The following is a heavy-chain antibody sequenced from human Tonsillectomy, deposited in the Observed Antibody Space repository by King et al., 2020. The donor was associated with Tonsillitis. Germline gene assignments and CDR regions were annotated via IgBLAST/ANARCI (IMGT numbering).Heavy chain of an antibody. Sequence: VQLQESGPGLVKPSETLSLTCTVSGGSISSDYWSWIRQPPGKRLEWIGYIYYSGSTKYNPSLKSRVTISEETSKNQLSLKLTSVTAADTAVYYCARVCSGPRWAFDVWGQGTMVTVSS. D-gene: IGHD2-15*01. V-gene: IGHV4-59*01. CDR1: GGSISSDY. J-gene: IGHJ3*01. CDR2: IYYSGST. CDR3: ARVCSGPRWAFDV.